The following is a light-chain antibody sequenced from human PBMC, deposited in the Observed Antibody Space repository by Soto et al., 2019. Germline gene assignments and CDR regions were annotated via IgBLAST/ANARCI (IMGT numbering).Light chain of an antibody. CDR2: DAS. J-gene: IGKJ1*01. V-gene: IGKV3-11*01. CDR1: QSVSSY. Sequence: EIVLTQSPATLSLSPGERATLSCRASQSVSSYLAWYQQKPGQAPRLLIYDASNRATGIPARFSGSGSGTDFTLTISNLEPEDFAVYYCQQRSNWLTWTFGQGTKVDIK. CDR3: QQRSNWLTWT.